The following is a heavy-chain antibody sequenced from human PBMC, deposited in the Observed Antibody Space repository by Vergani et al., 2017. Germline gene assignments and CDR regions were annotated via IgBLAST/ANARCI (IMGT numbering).Heavy chain of an antibody. Sequence: QVQLQQWGAGLLKPSETLSLTCAVYGGSFSGYYWSWIRQPPGKGLEWIGEINHSGSTNYNPSLKSRVTISVDTSKNQFSLKLSSVTAADTAVYYCARGSSYYYDSSGYYLLYYYYGMDVWGQGTTVTGSS. CDR3: ARGSSYYYDSSGYYLLYYYYGMDV. J-gene: IGHJ6*02. CDR1: GGSFSGYY. V-gene: IGHV4-34*01. D-gene: IGHD3-22*01. CDR2: INHSGST.